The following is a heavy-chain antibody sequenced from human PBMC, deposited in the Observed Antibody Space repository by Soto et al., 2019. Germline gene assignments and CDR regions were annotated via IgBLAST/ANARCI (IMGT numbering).Heavy chain of an antibody. CDR2: ISGSGGST. Sequence: GGSLRLSCAASGFTFSSYAMSWVRQAPGKGLEWVSAISGSGGSTYYADSVKGRFTISRDNSKNTLYLQMNSLRAEDTALYYCAKDPRYSSSWYAFDIWGQGTMVTVSS. CDR3: AKDPRYSSSWYAFDI. J-gene: IGHJ3*02. D-gene: IGHD6-13*01. V-gene: IGHV3-23*01. CDR1: GFTFSSYA.